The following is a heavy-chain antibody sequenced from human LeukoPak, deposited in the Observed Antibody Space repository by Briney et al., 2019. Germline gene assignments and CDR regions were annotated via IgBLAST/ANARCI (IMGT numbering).Heavy chain of an antibody. CDR2: ISAYNGNT. D-gene: IGHD3-3*01. CDR1: GYTFTSYG. Sequence: ASVKVSCKASGYTFTSYGISWARQAPGQGLEWMGWISAYNGNTNYAQKLQGRVTMTTDTSTSTACMELRSLRSDDTAVYYCARDRRFLEWFNYFDYWGQGTLVTVSS. V-gene: IGHV1-18*01. J-gene: IGHJ4*02. CDR3: ARDRRFLEWFNYFDY.